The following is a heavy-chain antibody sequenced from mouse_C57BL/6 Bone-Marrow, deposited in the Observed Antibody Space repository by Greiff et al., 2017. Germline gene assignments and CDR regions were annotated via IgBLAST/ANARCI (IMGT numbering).Heavy chain of an antibody. V-gene: IGHV3-3*01. D-gene: IGHD1-1*01. CDR2: TFYSGIT. CDR3: ARDPDYSYFDY. Sequence: EVKLMESGPSLVRPSQTLSLTCTATGFSINSDCYWFWIRQFPGNKLEYIGYTFYSGITYYNPSLESRTYITRDTSKNQFSQKLSSVTTEDTANYCCARDPDYSYFDYWGQGTTLTVSS. J-gene: IGHJ2*01. CDR1: GFSINSDCY.